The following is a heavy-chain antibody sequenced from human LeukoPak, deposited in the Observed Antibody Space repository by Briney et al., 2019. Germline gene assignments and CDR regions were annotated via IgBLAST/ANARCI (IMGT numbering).Heavy chain of an antibody. V-gene: IGHV3-23*01. CDR3: ASLYDDYGDY. CDR1: GFTFRNQG. Sequence: GGSLRLSCAASGFTFRNQGMSWARQATGKGLEWVSGIIGTGDSTFYADPVKGRFTISRDNSRNTLYLHMNSLRVDDTAVYYCASLYDDYGDYWGQGALVTVSS. D-gene: IGHD3-3*01. J-gene: IGHJ4*02. CDR2: IIGTGDST.